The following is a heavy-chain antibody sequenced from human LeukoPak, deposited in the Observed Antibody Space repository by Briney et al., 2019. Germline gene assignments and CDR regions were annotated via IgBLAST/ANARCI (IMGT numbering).Heavy chain of an antibody. CDR2: ITSSSIYI. CDR1: GFTFSTYT. CDR3: ARDYYDSSGIDL. V-gene: IGHV3-21*01. J-gene: IGHJ2*01. Sequence: GGSLRLSCAASGFTFSTYTMNWVHQAPGKGLEWVSTITSSSIYIYHADSVKGRFTISRDNAQNSLYLQMNSLRAEDTAVYYCARDYYDSSGIDLWGRGTLVTVSS. D-gene: IGHD3-22*01.